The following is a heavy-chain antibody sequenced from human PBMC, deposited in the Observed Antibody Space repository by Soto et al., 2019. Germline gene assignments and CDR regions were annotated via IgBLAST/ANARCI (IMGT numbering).Heavy chain of an antibody. CDR2: IWYDGSNK. D-gene: IGHD6-19*01. Sequence: GGSLRLSCAASGFTFSSYGMHWVRQAPGKGLEWVAVIWYDGSNKYYADSVKGRFTISRDNSKNTLYLQMNSLRDEDTAVYYCAREILTVAGWEPFDYWGQGTLVTVSS. CDR3: AREILTVAGWEPFDY. J-gene: IGHJ4*02. CDR1: GFTFSSYG. V-gene: IGHV3-33*01.